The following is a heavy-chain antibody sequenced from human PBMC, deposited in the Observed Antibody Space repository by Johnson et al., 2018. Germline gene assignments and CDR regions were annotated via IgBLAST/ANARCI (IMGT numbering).Heavy chain of an antibody. D-gene: IGHD3-22*01. J-gene: IGHJ3*02. Sequence: VQLVQSGGGLVQPWGSLKLSCAASGFTFSDSAMHWVRQASGKGLEWVGRIRSKPNSYATAYAASVQGRFTISRVDSKNTAYLQMNSLKTEDTAVYYCTRPTHYYDSSGSYPLAFDIWGQGTMVTVSS. CDR2: IRSKPNSYAT. V-gene: IGHV3-73*01. CDR1: GFTFSDSA. CDR3: TRPTHYYDSSGSYPLAFDI.